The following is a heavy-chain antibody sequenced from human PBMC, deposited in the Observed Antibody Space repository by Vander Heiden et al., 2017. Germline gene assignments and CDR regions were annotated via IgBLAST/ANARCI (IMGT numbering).Heavy chain of an antibody. CDR1: RRPFSSYA. CDR2: IIPIFGTA. CDR3: ARVIAAAGTLGY. Sequence: HVQLVQSSAEVKKPGSSLNFSSKAFRRPFSSYANSWVRQAPGQGLEWMGGIIPIFGTANYAQKFQGRVTITADESTSTAYMELSSLRSEDTAVYYCARVIAAAGTLGYWGQGTLVTVSS. V-gene: IGHV1-69*01. J-gene: IGHJ4*02. D-gene: IGHD6-13*01.